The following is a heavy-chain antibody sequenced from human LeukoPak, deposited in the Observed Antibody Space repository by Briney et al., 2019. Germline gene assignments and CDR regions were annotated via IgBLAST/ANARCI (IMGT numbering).Heavy chain of an antibody. D-gene: IGHD3-22*01. CDR2: ISSSSSYI. J-gene: IGHJ4*02. V-gene: IGHV3-21*01. CDR3: ARVRHYYDSSGYFYDY. Sequence: GGSLRLSCAASGFTFSSYSLKWVRQAPGKGLEWVSSISSSSSYIYYADSVKGRFTISRDNAKNSLYLQMNSLRAEDTAVYYCARVRHYYDSSGYFYDYWGQGTLVTVSS. CDR1: GFTFSSYS.